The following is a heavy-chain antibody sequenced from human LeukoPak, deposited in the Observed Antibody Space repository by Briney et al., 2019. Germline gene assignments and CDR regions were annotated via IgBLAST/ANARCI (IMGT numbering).Heavy chain of an antibody. Sequence: SETLSLTCAVYGGSFSGYYWSWIRQPPGKGLEWIGEINHSGSTNYNPSLKSRVTISVDTSKNQFSLKLSSVTAADTAVYYRARGPGLSYYYYYGMDVWGQGTTVTVSS. J-gene: IGHJ6*02. CDR1: GGSFSGYY. CDR3: ARGPGLSYYYYYGMDV. D-gene: IGHD1-14*01. CDR2: INHSGST. V-gene: IGHV4-34*01.